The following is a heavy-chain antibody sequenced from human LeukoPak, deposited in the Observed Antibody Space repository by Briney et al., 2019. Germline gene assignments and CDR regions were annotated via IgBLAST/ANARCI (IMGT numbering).Heavy chain of an antibody. J-gene: IGHJ4*02. Sequence: ASVKVSCKASGYTFTSYGISWVRQAPGQGLEWMGWISAYNGNTNYAQKLQGRVTMTTDTSTSTAYMELRSLRSDDTAVYYCARDRRINYYDSSGYLRPTFDYWGQGTLVTVPS. CDR3: ARDRRINYYDSSGYLRPTFDY. CDR2: ISAYNGNT. CDR1: GYTFTSYG. D-gene: IGHD3-22*01. V-gene: IGHV1-18*01.